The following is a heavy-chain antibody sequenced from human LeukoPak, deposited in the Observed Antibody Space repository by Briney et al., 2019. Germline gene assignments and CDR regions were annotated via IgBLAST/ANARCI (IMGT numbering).Heavy chain of an antibody. V-gene: IGHV3-74*01. CDR2: ISNDGSST. Sequence: GGSLRLSCAASGFSFSNHWMHWVRQAPGKGLVWVSRISNDGSSTSYADSVKGRFTISRDNAKNTLYLQMNSLRAEDTAVYYCARGADMDYYDSSGYPYWGQGTLVTVSS. D-gene: IGHD3-22*01. CDR1: GFSFSNHW. CDR3: ARGADMDYYDSSGYPY. J-gene: IGHJ4*02.